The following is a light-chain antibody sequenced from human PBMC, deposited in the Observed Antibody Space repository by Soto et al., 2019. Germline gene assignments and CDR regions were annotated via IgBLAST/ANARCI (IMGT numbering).Light chain of an antibody. CDR1: SSNIGAGYD. CDR3: RSYDTSLSGVI. V-gene: IGLV1-40*01. Sequence: QSVLTQTPSVSGAPGQKITMSCTGRSSNIGAGYDVHWYQQVPGAAPRLLIYADNNRPSGVPDRFSASKSGTSASLAITGLQGEDEANYCCRSYDTSLSGVIFGAGTKLTVL. CDR2: ADN. J-gene: IGLJ2*01.